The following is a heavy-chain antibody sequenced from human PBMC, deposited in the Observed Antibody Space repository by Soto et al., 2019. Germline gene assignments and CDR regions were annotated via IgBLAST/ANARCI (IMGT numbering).Heavy chain of an antibody. CDR2: LSSDGFGA. V-gene: IGHV3-74*03. Sequence: GGSLRLSCAASDFSLSPYWMHWVRQVPGRGLEWVARLSSDGFGAAYADSVKGRFFISRDIARNTLSLQMNSLRADDTAVYYCARDLGGPDYWGRGTSVTVSA. CDR1: DFSLSPYW. D-gene: IGHD3-16*01. CDR3: ARDLGGPDY. J-gene: IGHJ4*02.